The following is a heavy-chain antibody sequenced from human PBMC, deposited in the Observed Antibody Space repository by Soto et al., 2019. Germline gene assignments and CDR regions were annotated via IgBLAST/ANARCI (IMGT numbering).Heavy chain of an antibody. Sequence: PSETLSLTCTVSGDSISSADYYWSWIRQPPGKGLEWIGYIYYSGSTYYNPSLKSRVTISVDTSKNQFSLKLSSVTAADTAVYYCARDYYDFWSGYNGAKYYYGMDVWGQGTTVTVSS. CDR2: IYYSGST. CDR1: GDSISSADYY. D-gene: IGHD3-3*01. CDR3: ARDYYDFWSGYNGAKYYYGMDV. J-gene: IGHJ6*02. V-gene: IGHV4-30-4*01.